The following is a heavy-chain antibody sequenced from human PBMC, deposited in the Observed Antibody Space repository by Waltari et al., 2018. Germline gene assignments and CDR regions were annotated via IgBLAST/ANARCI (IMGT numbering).Heavy chain of an antibody. V-gene: IGHV4-38-2*02. CDR1: GYSISRGYY. J-gene: IGHJ4*02. CDR3: ARALTSSSSPFDY. CDR2: IYLSGST. Sequence: QVQLQESGPGLVKPSETLSLTCTVSGYSISRGYYWGWIRQPPGKGLEWIGGIYLSGSTYCTPSLKTRGTISVDTSKNQFSLRLISVPAADSAVYYCARALTSSSSPFDYWGQGTLVTVSS. D-gene: IGHD6-6*01.